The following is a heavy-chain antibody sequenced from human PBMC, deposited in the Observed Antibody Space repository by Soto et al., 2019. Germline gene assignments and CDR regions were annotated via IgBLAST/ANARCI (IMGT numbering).Heavy chain of an antibody. J-gene: IGHJ3*02. Sequence: LTXTXXGGSVTSVGYYWAWIRQHPGKGLEFIGHLYYSGTTYYNPSLRSRVTISEDTSKNHFSLQLTSVTAADTAVYYCARILDFWSGHGVFDIWGQGTMVTVSS. CDR1: GGSVTSVGYY. V-gene: IGHV4-31*02. CDR3: ARILDFWSGHGVFDI. CDR2: LYYSGTT. D-gene: IGHD3-3*01.